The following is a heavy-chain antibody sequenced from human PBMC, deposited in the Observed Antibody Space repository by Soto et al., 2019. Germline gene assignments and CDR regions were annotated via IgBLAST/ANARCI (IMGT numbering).Heavy chain of an antibody. J-gene: IGHJ4*02. Sequence: PVKVSCKASGSTFSSYAISLARKAPGQGLECMGGIIPIFGTANYAQKFQGRVTMTEDTSTDTAYMELSSLRSEDTAVYYCSTYPIYGDSILFYFDYWGQGTLVTVSS. CDR2: IIPIFGTA. D-gene: IGHD4-17*01. V-gene: IGHV1-69*06. CDR1: GSTFSSYA. CDR3: STYPIYGDSILFYFDY.